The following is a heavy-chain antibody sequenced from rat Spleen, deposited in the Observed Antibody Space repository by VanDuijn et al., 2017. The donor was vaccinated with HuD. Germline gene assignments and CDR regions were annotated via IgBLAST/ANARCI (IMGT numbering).Heavy chain of an antibody. V-gene: IGHV5-7*01. Sequence: EVQLAESGGGLVQPGRSLKLSCAASGFTFSDYNMAWVRQAPKKGLEWVATIIYDDTNTYYRDSVKGRFTISRDNTKNTLYLHMDSLRSEDTATYYCARHPQLGVFWYFDFWGPGTMVTVSS. J-gene: IGHJ1*01. CDR1: GFTFSDYN. D-gene: IGHD5-1*01. CDR3: ARHPQLGVFWYFDF. CDR2: IIYDDTNT.